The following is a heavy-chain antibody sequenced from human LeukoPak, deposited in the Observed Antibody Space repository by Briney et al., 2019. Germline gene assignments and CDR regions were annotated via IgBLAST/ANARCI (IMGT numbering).Heavy chain of an antibody. J-gene: IGHJ4*02. CDR1: GFTFDDYA. D-gene: IGHD6-13*01. V-gene: IGHV3-9*01. CDR3: AKETSIAAAGTPVDY. Sequence: PGRSLRLSCAASGFTFDDYAMHWVRQAPGKGLEWVSGISWNSGSIGYADSVKGRFTISRDNAKNSLYLQMNSLRAEDTALYYCAKETSIAAAGTPVDYWGQGTLVTASS. CDR2: ISWNSGSI.